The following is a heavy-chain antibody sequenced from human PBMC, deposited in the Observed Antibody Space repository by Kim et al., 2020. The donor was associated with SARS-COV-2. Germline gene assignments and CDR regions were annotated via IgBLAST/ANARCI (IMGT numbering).Heavy chain of an antibody. J-gene: IGHJ4*02. CDR3: TRGRGYSYGYSDY. CDR2: IRSKAYGGTT. CDR1: GFTIGDYA. D-gene: IGHD5-18*01. Sequence: GGSLRLSCTASGFTIGDYAMSWFRQAPGKGLEWVGFIRSKAYGGTTEYAASVKGRFTISRDDYKGIAYLQMNSLKTDDTAVYFCTRGRGYSYGYSDYWGQRTLVTVSS. V-gene: IGHV3-49*03.